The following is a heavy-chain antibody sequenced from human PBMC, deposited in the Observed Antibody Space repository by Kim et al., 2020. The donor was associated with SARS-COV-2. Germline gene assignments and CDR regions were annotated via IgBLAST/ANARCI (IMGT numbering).Heavy chain of an antibody. V-gene: IGHV4-39*07. Sequence: STYYNPSLKSRVTISVDTSKNQFSLKLSSVTAADTAVYYCARDTRGAFDIWGQGTMVTVSS. CDR2: ST. CDR3: ARDTRGAFDI. J-gene: IGHJ3*02.